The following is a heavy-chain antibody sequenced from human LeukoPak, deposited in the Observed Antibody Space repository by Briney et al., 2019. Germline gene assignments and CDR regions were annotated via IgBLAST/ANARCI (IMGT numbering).Heavy chain of an antibody. Sequence: SGPALVKPTQSLSLTCTFSGFSLSTSGMCVSWIRQPPGKALEWLARIDWDDDKYYSTSLKTRLTISKDTSKNQVVLTMTNMDPVDTATYYCARALCGYSYGYDYWGQGTLVTVSS. D-gene: IGHD5-18*01. CDR2: IDWDDDK. V-gene: IGHV2-70*11. J-gene: IGHJ4*02. CDR1: GFSLSTSGMC. CDR3: ARALCGYSYGYDY.